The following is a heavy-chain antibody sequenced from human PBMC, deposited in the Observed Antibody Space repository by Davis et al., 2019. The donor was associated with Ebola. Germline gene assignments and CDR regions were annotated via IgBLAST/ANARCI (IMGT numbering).Heavy chain of an antibody. J-gene: IGHJ4*02. Sequence: PGGSLRLSCAASGFTFSSYGMHWVRQAPGKGLEWVAVISYDGSNKYYADSVKGRFTISRDNSKNTLYLQMNSLRAEDTAVYYCLLGRFDYWGQGTLVTVSS. V-gene: IGHV3-30*03. CDR2: ISYDGSNK. CDR1: GFTFSSYG. D-gene: IGHD2-15*01. CDR3: LLGRFDY.